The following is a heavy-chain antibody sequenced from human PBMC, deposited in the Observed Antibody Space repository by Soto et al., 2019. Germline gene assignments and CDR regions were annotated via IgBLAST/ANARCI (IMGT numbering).Heavy chain of an antibody. CDR2: INPSGGST. CDR3: ARDGKDTAMVTSYYYYMDV. D-gene: IGHD5-18*01. J-gene: IGHJ6*03. Sequence: ASVKVSCKASGYTFTSYYMHWVRQAPGQGLEWMGIINPSGGSTSYAQKFQGRVTMTRDTSTSTVCMELSSLRSEDTAVYYCARDGKDTAMVTSYYYYMDVWGKGTTVTVSS. CDR1: GYTFTSYY. V-gene: IGHV1-46*03.